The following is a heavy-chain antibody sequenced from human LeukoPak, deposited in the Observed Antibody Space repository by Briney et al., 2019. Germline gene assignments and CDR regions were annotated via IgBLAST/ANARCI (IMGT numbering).Heavy chain of an antibody. CDR1: GGSISSYY. CDR2: IYYSGST. Sequence: SETLSLTCTVSGGSISSYYWSWIRQPPGKGLEWFGYIYYSGSTNYNPSLKSRVTISVDTSKNQFSLKLSSVTAADTAVYYCAKESYGWGGFLIFDYWGQETLVTVSS. V-gene: IGHV4-59*01. J-gene: IGHJ4*02. D-gene: IGHD3-10*01. CDR3: AKESYGWGGFLIFDY.